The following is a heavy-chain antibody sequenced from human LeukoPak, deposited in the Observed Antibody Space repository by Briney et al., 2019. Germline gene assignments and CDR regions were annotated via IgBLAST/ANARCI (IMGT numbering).Heavy chain of an antibody. CDR3: AYFGDFDFWSASSGIDY. J-gene: IGHJ4*02. CDR1: GFSFSLHN. D-gene: IGHD3-3*01. CDR2: ISSGSSYI. Sequence: GGSLRLSCVASGFSFSLHNMNWVRQAPGKGLEWVSSISSGSSYIYYAGSVKGRFTISRDNSKNSLYLQMNSLRAEDTAVYYCAYFGDFDFWSASSGIDYWGRGTLVTVSS. V-gene: IGHV3-21*01.